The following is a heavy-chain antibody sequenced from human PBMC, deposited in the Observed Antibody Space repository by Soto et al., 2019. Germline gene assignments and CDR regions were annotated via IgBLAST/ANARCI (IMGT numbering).Heavy chain of an antibody. CDR1: GYTFTSYD. CDR2: MNPNSGNT. D-gene: IGHD6-19*01. CDR3: ARVMSVAGTANYYYYGMDV. Sequence: ASVKVSCKASGYTFTSYDINWVRQATGQGLEWMGWMNPNSGNTGYAQEFQGRVTMTRNASTSTAYMELSSLRSEDTAVYYCARVMSVAGTANYYYYGMDVWGQGTTVTVSS. J-gene: IGHJ6*02. V-gene: IGHV1-8*01.